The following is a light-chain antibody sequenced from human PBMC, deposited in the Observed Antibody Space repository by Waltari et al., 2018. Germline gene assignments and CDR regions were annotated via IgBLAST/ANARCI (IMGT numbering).Light chain of an antibody. CDR2: DGS. CDR3: NSYAGSNSVL. V-gene: IGLV2-8*01. J-gene: IGLJ2*01. Sequence: QSALTQPPSASGSPGRSVNISRPGTSSNVGGYNCVYCYQQHPGQAPKLRMYDGSKRPAGVPGLFSGSKSGNTAYLTVSGLQAEDEADYYCNSYAGSNSVLFGAGTKLTVL. CDR1: SSNVGGYNC.